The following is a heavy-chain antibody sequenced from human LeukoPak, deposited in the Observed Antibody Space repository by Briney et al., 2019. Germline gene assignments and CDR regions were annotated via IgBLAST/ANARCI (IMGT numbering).Heavy chain of an antibody. CDR1: GGTFSSYA. J-gene: IGHJ4*02. CDR3: ARSDVGPRYCSGGSCYPQANFDY. V-gene: IGHV1-69*13. D-gene: IGHD2-15*01. Sequence: SVKVSCKASGGTFSSYAISWVRQAPGQGLEWMGGIIPIFGTANYAQKFQGRVTIAADESTSTAYMELSSLRSEDTAVYYCARSDVGPRYCSGGSCYPQANFDYWGQGTLVTVSS. CDR2: IIPIFGTA.